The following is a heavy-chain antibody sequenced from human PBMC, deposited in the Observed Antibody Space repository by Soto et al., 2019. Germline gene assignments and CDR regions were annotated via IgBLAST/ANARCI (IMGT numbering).Heavy chain of an antibody. J-gene: IGHJ3*02. CDR2: ISWNSGSI. CDR3: AKDTSVVVAATVGGNAFDI. D-gene: IGHD2-15*01. Sequence: GGSLRLSCAASGFTFDDYAMHWVRQAPGKGLEWVSGISWNSGSIGYADSVKGRFTISRDNAKNSLYLQMNSLRAEDTALYYCAKDTSVVVAATVGGNAFDIWGQGTMVTVSS. V-gene: IGHV3-9*01. CDR1: GFTFDDYA.